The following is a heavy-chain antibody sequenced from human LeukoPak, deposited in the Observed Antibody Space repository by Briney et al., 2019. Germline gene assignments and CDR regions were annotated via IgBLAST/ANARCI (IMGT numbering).Heavy chain of an antibody. Sequence: SETLSLTCAVSGASVSSSTYSWSWTRQPPGKGLEWIAYIYYSGSTTYNPSLKSRVTISLDTSKNQFSLKLSSVTAADTAVYYCASDYGSGSYRFDYWGQGTLVTVSS. J-gene: IGHJ4*02. D-gene: IGHD3-10*01. CDR3: ASDYGSGSYRFDY. CDR1: GASVSSSTYS. CDR2: IYYSGST. V-gene: IGHV4-61*01.